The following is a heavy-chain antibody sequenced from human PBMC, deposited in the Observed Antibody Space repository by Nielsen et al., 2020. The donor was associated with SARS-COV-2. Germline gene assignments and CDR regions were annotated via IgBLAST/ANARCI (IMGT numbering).Heavy chain of an antibody. CDR1: GFTFSNFA. J-gene: IGHJ6*02. V-gene: IGHV3-23*01. CDR2: IGVSGGGT. D-gene: IGHD6-19*01. Sequence: GESLKISCAASGFTFSNFAMNWVRQAPGKGLEWVSTIGVSGGGTYYADSLKGRFTISRVNSKNTLYLQMNSLGADDTAIYYCTRRVAGGTMDVWGQGTTVTVSS. CDR3: TRRVAGGTMDV.